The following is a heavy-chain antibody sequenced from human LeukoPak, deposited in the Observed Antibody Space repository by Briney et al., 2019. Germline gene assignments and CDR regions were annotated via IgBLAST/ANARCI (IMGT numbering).Heavy chain of an antibody. Sequence: ASVTVACKASLYTCTAYYMCWVRPAPGQGLEWMGWINPDSAGTNVAQKFQGRVTMTRDTSISTAYMELSRLRSDDTAVYYCATIALPGMSAGYLDYWGQGTLVTVSS. V-gene: IGHV1-2*02. J-gene: IGHJ4*02. CDR3: ATIALPGMSAGYLDY. D-gene: IGHD6-13*01. CDR1: LYTCTAYY. CDR2: INPDSAGT.